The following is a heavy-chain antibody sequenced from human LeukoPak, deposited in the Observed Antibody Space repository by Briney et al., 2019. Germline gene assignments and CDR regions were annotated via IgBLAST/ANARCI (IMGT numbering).Heavy chain of an antibody. V-gene: IGHV3-20*04. Sequence: GGSLRLSCAASGFTFDDYGMSWVRQVPGKGLEWVSGINWNGGSTGNADSVKGRFTISRDNAKNTVYLQMNSLRAEDTAVYYCARGRSGSYGFFDYWSLGNLVTVSS. D-gene: IGHD3-10*01. CDR2: INWNGGST. J-gene: IGHJ4*02. CDR3: ARGRSGSYGFFDY. CDR1: GFTFDDYG.